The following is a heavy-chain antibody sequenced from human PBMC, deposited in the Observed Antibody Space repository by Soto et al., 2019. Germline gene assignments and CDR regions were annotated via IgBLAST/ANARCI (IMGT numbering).Heavy chain of an antibody. CDR2: IKQDGSEK. D-gene: IGHD3-10*01. CDR1: GFTFGSYW. Sequence: GGSLRLSCAASGFTFGSYWMSWVRQAPGKGLEWVANIKQDGSEKYYVDSVKGRFTISRDNAKNSLYLQMNSLRAEDTAVYYCAREGVGRTFDIWGQGTMVTVSS. V-gene: IGHV3-7*01. J-gene: IGHJ3*02. CDR3: AREGVGRTFDI.